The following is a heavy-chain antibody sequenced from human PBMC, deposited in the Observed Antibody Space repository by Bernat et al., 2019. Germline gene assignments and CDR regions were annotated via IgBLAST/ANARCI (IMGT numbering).Heavy chain of an antibody. CDR1: GFTFSSYA. D-gene: IGHD1-26*01. J-gene: IGHJ4*02. V-gene: IGHV3-23*01. Sequence: EVQLLESGGGLVQPGGSLRLSCAASGFTFSSYAMRWVRQAPGKGLEWVSAISGSGGSTYYADSVKGRFTISRDNSKNTLYLQMNSLRAEDTAVDYCARGGDSGCHSDFDYWGQGTMVTVSS. CDR3: ARGGDSGCHSDFDY. CDR2: ISGSGGST.